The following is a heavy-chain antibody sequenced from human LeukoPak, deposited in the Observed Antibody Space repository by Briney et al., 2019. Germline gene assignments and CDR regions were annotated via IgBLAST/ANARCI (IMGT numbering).Heavy chain of an antibody. CDR2: IRSKAYGETA. J-gene: IGHJ4*02. CDR1: GFTFGDYA. Sequence: GGSLRLSCTASGFTFGDYAMSWIRLAPGKGLEWVGFIRSKAYGETADYATSVKGRFTISRDDSKAIAYLQMNSLKTEDTAVYHCTRDRGAYNLYDYWGQGTLVTVSS. V-gene: IGHV3-49*03. D-gene: IGHD1-1*01. CDR3: TRDRGAYNLYDY.